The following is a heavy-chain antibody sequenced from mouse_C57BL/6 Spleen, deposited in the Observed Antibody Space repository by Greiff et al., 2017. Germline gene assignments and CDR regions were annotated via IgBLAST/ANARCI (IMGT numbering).Heavy chain of an antibody. CDR1: GYAFTNYL. CDR2: INPGSGGT. CDR3: ARGEVYYDYDGGFAY. D-gene: IGHD2-4*01. Sequence: QVQLQQSGAELVRPGTSVKVSCKASGYAFTNYLIEWVKQRPGQGLEWIGVINPGSGGTNYNEKFKGKATLTADKSSSTAYMQLSSLTSEDSAVYFCARGEVYYDYDGGFAYWGQGTLVTVSA. J-gene: IGHJ3*01. V-gene: IGHV1-54*01.